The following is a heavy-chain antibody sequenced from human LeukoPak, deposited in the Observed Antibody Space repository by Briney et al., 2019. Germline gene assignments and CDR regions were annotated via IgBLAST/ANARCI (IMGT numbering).Heavy chain of an antibody. CDR2: IYPGDSDT. CDR3: ARYCSGGSCLNWLDP. D-gene: IGHD2-15*01. V-gene: IGHV5-51*01. Sequence: GESLKISCKGSGYSFTSYWIGWVRQMPGKGLEWMGIIYPGDSDTRYSPSFQGQVTISADKSISTAYLQWSSLKASDTAMYYCARYCSGGSCLNWLDPWGQGTLVTVSS. J-gene: IGHJ5*02. CDR1: GYSFTSYW.